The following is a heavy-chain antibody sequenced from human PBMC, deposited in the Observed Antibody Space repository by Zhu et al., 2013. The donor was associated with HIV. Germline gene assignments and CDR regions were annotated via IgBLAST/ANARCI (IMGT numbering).Heavy chain of an antibody. CDR3: ATYYSPRCLLIT. J-gene: IGHJ3*01. CDR1: GYPFTKHY. V-gene: IGHV1-46*01. D-gene: IGHD3-16*01. CDR2: INPDSGET. Sequence: QVQLVQSGAEVKKPGASVRISCKASGYPFTKHYVHWVRQAPGQGLEWVGVINPDSGETIYAQRFQGRVAMTRATYTTTVYMELRSLRSEDTALYYCATYYSPRCLLITWGQGTLVTVSS.